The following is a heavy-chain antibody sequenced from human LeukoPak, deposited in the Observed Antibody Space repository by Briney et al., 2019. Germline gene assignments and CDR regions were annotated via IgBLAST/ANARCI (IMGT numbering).Heavy chain of an antibody. Sequence: PSQTLSLTCIVSGGSISSAGYSWTWLRQPPGKALEWIGYIYHDGTFNYTPSLRSRVTISLDRTKNQFSLKLTSVTAADTAVYYCARGSFGIPGAADHWGRGTLVTVSS. J-gene: IGHJ4*02. CDR1: GGSISSAGYS. CDR2: IYHDGTF. CDR3: ARGSFGIPGAADH. V-gene: IGHV4-30-2*01. D-gene: IGHD6-13*01.